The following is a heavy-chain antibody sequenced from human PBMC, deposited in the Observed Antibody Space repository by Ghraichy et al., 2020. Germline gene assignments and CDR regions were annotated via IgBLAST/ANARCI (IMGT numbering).Heavy chain of an antibody. J-gene: IGHJ6*02. CDR3: ARDRGYSTSWSFDHVSHMDV. CDR2: IWYDGSNI. Sequence: GGSLRLSCAASGFFFSSYGMHWVRQAPGKGLEWVAGIWYDGSNIYYIDSVKGRFTISRDTSNSTLFLQMNDLRVEDTAVYYCARDRGYSTSWSFDHVSHMDVWGRGTTVTVSS. D-gene: IGHD6-13*01. CDR1: GFFFSSYG. V-gene: IGHV3-33*01.